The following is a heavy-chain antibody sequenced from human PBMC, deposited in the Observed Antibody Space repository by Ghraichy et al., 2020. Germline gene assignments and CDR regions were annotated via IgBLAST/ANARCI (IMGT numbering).Heavy chain of an antibody. J-gene: IGHJ4*02. CDR3: ARGGGSFDY. V-gene: IGHV3-48*03. CDR1: GFTFSSND. Sequence: GGSLRLSCAASGFTFSSNDMSWVRQAPGKGLEWLSYISSSGRTIYYANSVKGRFTISRDNAKNSLNLQMNSVRAEDTAVYYCARGGGSFDYWGQGTLVTVSS. D-gene: IGHD1-26*01. CDR2: ISSSGRTI.